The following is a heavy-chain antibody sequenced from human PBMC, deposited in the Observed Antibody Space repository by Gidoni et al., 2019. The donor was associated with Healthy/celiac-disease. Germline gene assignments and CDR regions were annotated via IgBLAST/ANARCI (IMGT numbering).Heavy chain of an antibody. CDR1: GFTFSSYA. Sequence: EVQLLESGGGLVQPGGSLRLSCAAPGFTFSSYAMSWVRQDPGKGLEWDSAISGSGGSTYYADSVKGRFTISRDNSKNTLYLQMNSLRAEDTAVYYCAKGGGYYGSGSYYYPHFDYWGQGTLVTVSA. V-gene: IGHV3-23*01. CDR3: AKGGGYYGSGSYYYPHFDY. D-gene: IGHD3-10*01. CDR2: ISGSGGST. J-gene: IGHJ4*02.